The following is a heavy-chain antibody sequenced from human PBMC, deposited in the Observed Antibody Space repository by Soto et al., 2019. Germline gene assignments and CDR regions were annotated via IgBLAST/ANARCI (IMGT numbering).Heavy chain of an antibody. CDR1: GGSISIGGYY. Sequence: PSETLSLTCAVSGGSISIGGYYWSWIRQPPGKGLEWIGYIYYSGSTNYNPSLKSRVTISVDTSKNQFSLKLSSVTAADTAVYYGGRFYSCCWYDYYNDVLYVRAQGASDPVS. CDR2: IYYSGST. J-gene: IGHJ6*02. V-gene: IGHV4-61*08. CDR3: GRFYSCCWYDYYNDVLYV. D-gene: IGHD6-13*01.